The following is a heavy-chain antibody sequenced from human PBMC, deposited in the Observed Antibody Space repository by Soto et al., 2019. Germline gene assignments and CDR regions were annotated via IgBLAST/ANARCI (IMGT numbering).Heavy chain of an antibody. V-gene: IGHV3-23*01. Sequence: PGGSLRLSCAASGFTFSSSVMNWVRQAPGKGLEWVSDISGSGGSTYHADSVKGRFTISRDNSKNTLFLQMNSLRAEDTAIYYCAKAVAASPYYYYYMDVWGKGTTVTVSS. CDR3: AKAVAASPYYYYYMDV. CDR2: ISGSGGST. D-gene: IGHD2-15*01. J-gene: IGHJ6*03. CDR1: GFTFSSSV.